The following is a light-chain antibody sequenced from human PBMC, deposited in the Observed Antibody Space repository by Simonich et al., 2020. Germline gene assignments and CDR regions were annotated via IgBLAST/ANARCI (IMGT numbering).Light chain of an antibody. V-gene: IGKV1-8*01. CDR1: QGISSY. CDR2: AAS. J-gene: IGKJ2*01. Sequence: AIRMTQSPSSLSASTGDRVTITCPASQGISSYLAWYQQKPGTAPKLLIYAASTLQSGVPSRFSGSGSGTDFTLTISCLQSEDFATYYCQQYYSYPYTFGQGTKLEIK. CDR3: QQYYSYPYT.